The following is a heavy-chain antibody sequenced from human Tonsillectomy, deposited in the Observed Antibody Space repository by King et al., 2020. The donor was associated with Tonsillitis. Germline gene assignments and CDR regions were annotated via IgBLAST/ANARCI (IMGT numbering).Heavy chain of an antibody. Sequence: HVQLVESGGGVVQPRRSLRLSCAASGFTFSNHAMHWVRQAPGKGLEWVAVISYDGNNKYYADSVKGRFTISRDNSKNTVYLQINTLRAEDTAVYYCARVDYDSSFGPLWGQGTLVTVSS. CDR3: ARVDYDSSFGPL. V-gene: IGHV3-30*04. J-gene: IGHJ4*02. CDR1: GFTFSNHA. D-gene: IGHD3-22*01. CDR2: ISYDGNNK.